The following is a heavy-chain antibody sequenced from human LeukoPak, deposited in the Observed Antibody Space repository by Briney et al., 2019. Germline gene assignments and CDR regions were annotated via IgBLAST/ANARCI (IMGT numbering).Heavy chain of an antibody. CDR3: ARGDHYYGSGSYYRLYYYYGMDV. V-gene: IGHV4-34*01. CDR2: INHSGST. J-gene: IGHJ6*02. D-gene: IGHD3-10*01. CDR1: GGSFSGYY. Sequence: SETLSLTCAVYGGSFSGYYWSWIRQPPGKGLEWIGEINHSGSTNYNPSLKSRVTISVDTSKNQFSLKLSSVTAADTAVYYCARGDHYYGSGSYYRLYYYYGMDVWGLGTTVTVSS.